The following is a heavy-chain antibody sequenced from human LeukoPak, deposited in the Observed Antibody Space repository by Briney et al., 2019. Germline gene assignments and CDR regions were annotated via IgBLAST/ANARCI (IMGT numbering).Heavy chain of an antibody. J-gene: IGHJ6*03. CDR3: ARHRMGRYCSGGSCQPTGDWYMDV. CDR1: GSPFTSYW. D-gene: IGHD2-15*01. CDR2: IYPGDSDT. Sequence: PGESLKISFQPSGSPFTSYWIGWVRQLPGKGLEWMGIIYPGDSDTRYSPSFQGQVTISADKSISTAYLQWSSLKASDTAMYYCARHRMGRYCSGGSCQPTGDWYMDVWGKGTTVTVSS. V-gene: IGHV5-51*01.